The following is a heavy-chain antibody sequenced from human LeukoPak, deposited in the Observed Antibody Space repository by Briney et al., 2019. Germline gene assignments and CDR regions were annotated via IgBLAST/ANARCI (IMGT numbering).Heavy chain of an antibody. CDR3: ARDRGFSGYDPSDF. CDR1: GCTFSDYY. D-gene: IGHD5-12*01. CDR2: ISGSSSII. J-gene: IGHJ4*02. Sequence: GGSLRLSCASSGCTFSDYYMSWIRQAPGKGLEWLSYISGSSSIIYYADSVKGRFTISRDNAKNSLFLQLDSLRAEDTAVYYCARDRGFSGYDPSDFWGQGTLVTVSS. V-gene: IGHV3-11*04.